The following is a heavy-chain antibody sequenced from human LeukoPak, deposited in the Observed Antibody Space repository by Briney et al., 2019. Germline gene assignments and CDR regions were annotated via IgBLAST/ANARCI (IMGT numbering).Heavy chain of an antibody. CDR1: GFNFNTFI. V-gene: IGHV3-30*02. D-gene: IGHD6-13*01. CDR3: AREPGIAAAGPVRLQPVDY. CDR2: LRAGGPYGTEK. Sequence: GGSLRLSCATSGFNFNTFIMHWVRQGPGKGLEWVTFLRAGGPYGTEKFYADSVKGRFTISRDNSKNTLYLQMNSLRAEDTAVYYCAREPGIAAAGPVRLQPVDYWGQGTLVTVSS. J-gene: IGHJ4*02.